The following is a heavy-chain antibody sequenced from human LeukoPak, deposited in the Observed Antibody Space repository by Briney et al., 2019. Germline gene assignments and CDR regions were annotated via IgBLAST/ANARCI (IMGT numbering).Heavy chain of an antibody. Sequence: SETLSLTCTVSGGSISSYYWSWIRQPAGKGLEWTGRIYTSGSTNYNPSLKSRVTMSVDTSKNQFSLKLSSVTAADTAVYYCARIHYRPSRYYLDYWGQGTLVTVSS. CDR3: ARIHYRPSRYYLDY. CDR2: IYTSGST. CDR1: GGSISSYY. J-gene: IGHJ4*02. D-gene: IGHD3-10*01. V-gene: IGHV4-4*07.